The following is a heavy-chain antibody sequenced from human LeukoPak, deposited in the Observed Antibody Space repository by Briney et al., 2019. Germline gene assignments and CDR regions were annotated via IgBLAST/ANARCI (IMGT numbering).Heavy chain of an antibody. J-gene: IGHJ4*02. D-gene: IGHD5-18*01. Sequence: GGSLRLSCEGSGFTFSSYGMSWVRQAQGKGLEWVSSNSGSGGSRYYGDSVKGRFTVFRDNSRNTLYLQMNSLRAEDTAVYYCARDELSDTNGHSYGTNFDHWGQGTLVTVSS. CDR1: GFTFSSYG. CDR2: NSGSGGSR. CDR3: ARDELSDTNGHSYGTNFDH. V-gene: IGHV3-23*01.